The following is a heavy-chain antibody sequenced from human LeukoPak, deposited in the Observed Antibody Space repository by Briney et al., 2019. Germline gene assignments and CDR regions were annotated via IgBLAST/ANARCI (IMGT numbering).Heavy chain of an antibody. CDR1: GGSIDSSNYY. CDR3: ARFRLPAIAAGTY. Sequence: SETLSLTCTASGGSIDSSNYYWGWIRQPPGKGLEWTGNAFYSGSTYYSPSLKSRVTISLDTSKSQFSLKLNSVTAADTALYYCARFRLPAIAAGTYWGQGTPVTVSS. J-gene: IGHJ4*02. D-gene: IGHD6-13*01. V-gene: IGHV4-39*07. CDR2: AFYSGST.